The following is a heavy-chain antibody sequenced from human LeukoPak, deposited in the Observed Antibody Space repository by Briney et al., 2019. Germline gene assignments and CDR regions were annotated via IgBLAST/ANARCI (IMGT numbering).Heavy chain of an antibody. D-gene: IGHD3-10*01. CDR1: GFTFSTYW. Sequence: PGTSLRLSCAASGFTFSTYWMHWVRQAPGKGLVWVSRINSDGSTNYADSVKGRFTISRDNAKNTLYLQMNSLRAEDTGVYYCARGPSGSLGYWGQGTLVTVSP. V-gene: IGHV3-74*01. CDR3: ARGPSGSLGY. CDR2: INSDGST. J-gene: IGHJ4*02.